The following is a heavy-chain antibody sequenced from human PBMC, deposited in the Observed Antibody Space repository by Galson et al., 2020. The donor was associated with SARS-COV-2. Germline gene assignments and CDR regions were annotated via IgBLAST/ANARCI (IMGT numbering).Heavy chain of an antibody. CDR3: ARLGGFGELRFNP. D-gene: IGHD3-10*01. CDR2: IYLGDSDT. J-gene: IGHJ5*02. V-gene: IGHV5-51*01. CDR1: GYSFTSYW. Sequence: GESLKISCKGSGYSFTSYWIGWVRQMPGKGLEYMGHIYLGDSDTRYNPSFEGQVTISADKSIDTAYLQWSSLKASDTAMYYCARLGGFGELRFNPWGQGTLVTVSS.